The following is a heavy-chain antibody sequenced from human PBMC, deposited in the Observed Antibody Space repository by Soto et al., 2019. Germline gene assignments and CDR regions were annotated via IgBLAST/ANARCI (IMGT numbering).Heavy chain of an antibody. Sequence: GGSLRLSCAASGFTFSSYSMNWVRQAPGKGLEWVSYISSSSSTIYYADSVKGRFTISTDNSKNTIYLQMNSLRAEDTAVYYCARERDYYSSGFGAFDIWGQGTVVTVSS. V-gene: IGHV3-48*01. CDR3: ARERDYYSSGFGAFDI. D-gene: IGHD3-22*01. CDR2: ISSSSSTI. J-gene: IGHJ3*02. CDR1: GFTFSSYS.